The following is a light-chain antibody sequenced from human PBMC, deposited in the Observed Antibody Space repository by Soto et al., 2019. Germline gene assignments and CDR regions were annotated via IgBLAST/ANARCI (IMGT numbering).Light chain of an antibody. CDR3: QQYSNWPPIT. CDR2: DTS. Sequence: ETGITQSPGTLSVSLGERATLSCRASQSVSIHLAWYQQKPGQAPRLLIYDTSTRATGIPARFSGSGSGTEFTLTISSLQSEDFAVYYCQQYSNWPPITFGQGTRLEIK. CDR1: QSVSIH. J-gene: IGKJ5*01. V-gene: IGKV3-15*01.